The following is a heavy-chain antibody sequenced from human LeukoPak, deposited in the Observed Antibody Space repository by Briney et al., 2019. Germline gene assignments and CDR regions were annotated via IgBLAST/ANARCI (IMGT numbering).Heavy chain of an antibody. Sequence: PGGSLRLSCAASGFSFRSYRLNWGRQAPGKGLEWVSSVSISGDYIHYADSVKGRFTISRDNAKNTLYLQMNSLRAEDTAVYYCARGGGYSYGSFDYWGQGTLVTVSS. CDR3: ARGGGYSYGSFDY. J-gene: IGHJ4*02. CDR2: VSISGDYI. D-gene: IGHD5-18*01. CDR1: GFSFRSYR. V-gene: IGHV3-21*01.